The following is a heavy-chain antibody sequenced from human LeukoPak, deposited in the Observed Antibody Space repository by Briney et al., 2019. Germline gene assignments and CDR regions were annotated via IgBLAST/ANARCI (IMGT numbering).Heavy chain of an antibody. CDR1: GFTFSSYW. J-gene: IGHJ6*03. CDR2: IKQDGSEK. Sequence: GGSLRLSCAASGFTFSSYWMSWVRQAPGKGLEWVANIKQDGSEKYYVDSVKGRFTISRDNAKNSLYLQMNSLRAEDTAVYYCARDYCSSTSPCYYYYYMDVWGKGTTVTVSS. D-gene: IGHD2-2*01. V-gene: IGHV3-7*01. CDR3: ARDYCSSTSPCYYYYYMDV.